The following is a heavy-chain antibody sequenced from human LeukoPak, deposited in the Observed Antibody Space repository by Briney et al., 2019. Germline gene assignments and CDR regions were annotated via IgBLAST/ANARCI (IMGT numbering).Heavy chain of an antibody. CDR1: GFTSSSHS. J-gene: IGHJ4*02. CDR2: ISSSSSTI. CDR3: ARGAYYYED. Sequence: GGSLRLSCAASGFTSSSHSMNWVRQAPGKGLEWVSYISSSSSTIYYADSVKGRFTISRDNAKNSLYLQMNSLRAEDTAVYYCARGAYYYEDWGQGTLVTVSS. D-gene: IGHD3-22*01. V-gene: IGHV3-48*01.